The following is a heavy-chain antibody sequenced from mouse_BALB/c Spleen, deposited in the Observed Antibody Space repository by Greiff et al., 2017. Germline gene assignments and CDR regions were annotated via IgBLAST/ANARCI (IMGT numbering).Heavy chain of an antibody. V-gene: IGHV1S81*02. CDR1: GYTFTSYY. J-gene: IGHJ2*01. D-gene: IGHD2-10*02. CDR3: TRGYGNYVYFDY. CDR2: INPSNGGT. Sequence: QVQLQQSGAELVKPGASVKLSCKASGYTFTSYYMYWVKQRPGQGLEWIGEINPSNGGTNFNEKFKSKATLTVDKSSSTAYMQLSSLTSEDSAVYYCTRGYGNYVYFDYWGQGTTLTVSS.